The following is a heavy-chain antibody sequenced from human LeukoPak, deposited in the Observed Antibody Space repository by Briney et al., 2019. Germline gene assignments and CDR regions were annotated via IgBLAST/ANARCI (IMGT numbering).Heavy chain of an antibody. Sequence: AGGSLRLSCAASGFTFSSYGMSWVRQAPGKGLEWVSGISGSGGITYYVDSVKGRFTISRDNSKNTLYLQMNSLRAEDTAIYYCAKDTLRGWTGYYFDYWGQGSLVTVSS. D-gene: IGHD6-19*01. CDR1: GFTFSSYG. J-gene: IGHJ4*02. CDR3: AKDTLRGWTGYYFDY. V-gene: IGHV3-23*01. CDR2: ISGSGGIT.